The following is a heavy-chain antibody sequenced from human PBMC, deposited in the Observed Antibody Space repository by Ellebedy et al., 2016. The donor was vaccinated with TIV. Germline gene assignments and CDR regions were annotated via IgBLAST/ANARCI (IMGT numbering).Heavy chain of an antibody. CDR1: GFTFSTYG. D-gene: IGHD2-21*02. CDR3: ARDSRGRTFFGDLDH. J-gene: IGHJ4*02. Sequence: GESLKISXAASGFTFSTYGMHWVRQAPGKGLEWGATVSFDGGTKYYADSVKGRFTISRDNSKNTLYLQMNSLRGEDTAVYYCARDSRGRTFFGDLDHWGQGTLVTVSS. CDR2: VSFDGGTK. V-gene: IGHV3-30*03.